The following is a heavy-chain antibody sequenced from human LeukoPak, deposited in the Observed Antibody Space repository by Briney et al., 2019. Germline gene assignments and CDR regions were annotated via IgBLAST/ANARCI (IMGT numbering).Heavy chain of an antibody. D-gene: IGHD3-16*02. CDR1: GFTFSSYA. J-gene: IGHJ4*02. V-gene: IGHV3-23*01. Sequence: LPGGSLRLSCAASGFTFSSYAMSWVRQAPGKGLEWVSAISGSGGSSYYADFVEGRFTISRDNSKNTLYLQMNSLRAEDTAVYYCAKGLQESLGELSLFDYWGQGTLVTVSS. CDR3: AKGLQESLGELSLFDY. CDR2: ISGSGGSS.